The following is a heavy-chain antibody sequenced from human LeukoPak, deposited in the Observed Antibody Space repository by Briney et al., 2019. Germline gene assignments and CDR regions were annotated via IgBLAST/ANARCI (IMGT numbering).Heavy chain of an antibody. Sequence: ASVKVSCKASGYTFTSYAMHWVRQAPGQRLERMGWINAGNGNTKYSQRFQGRVTITRDTSASTAYMELSSLRSEDTAVYYCARDTNTVTLFDLWGRGTLVTVSS. V-gene: IGHV1-3*01. D-gene: IGHD4-17*01. CDR1: GYTFTSYA. J-gene: IGHJ2*01. CDR2: INAGNGNT. CDR3: ARDTNTVTLFDL.